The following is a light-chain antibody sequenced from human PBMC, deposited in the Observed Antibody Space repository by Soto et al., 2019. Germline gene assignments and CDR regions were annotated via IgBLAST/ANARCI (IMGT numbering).Light chain of an antibody. J-gene: IGLJ2*01. V-gene: IGLV2-23*01. Sequence: QSALTQPASVSGSPGQSITISSTGTSSDVGSYNLVSWYQQHPGKAPKLMIYEGSKRPSGVSNRFSGSKSGNAASLTISGLQAEDEADYYCCSYAGSTTFVVFGGGTQLTVL. CDR2: EGS. CDR3: CSYAGSTTFVV. CDR1: SSDVGSYNL.